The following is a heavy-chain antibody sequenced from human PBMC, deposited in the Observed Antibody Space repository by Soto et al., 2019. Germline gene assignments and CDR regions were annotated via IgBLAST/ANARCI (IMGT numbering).Heavy chain of an antibody. Sequence: GGSLRLSCAASGFTFSSYSMNWVRQAPGKGLEWVSSISSSSSYIYYADSVKGRFTISRDNAKNSLYLQMNSLRAEDTAVYYCARPYCSSTSCYEPYYYYYMDVWGKGTTVTVSS. CDR3: ARPYCSSTSCYEPYYYYYMDV. D-gene: IGHD2-2*01. CDR2: ISSSSSYI. V-gene: IGHV3-21*01. CDR1: GFTFSSYS. J-gene: IGHJ6*03.